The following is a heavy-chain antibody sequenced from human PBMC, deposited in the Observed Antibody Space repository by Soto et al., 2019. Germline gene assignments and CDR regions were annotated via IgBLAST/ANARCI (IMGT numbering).Heavy chain of an antibody. CDR3: ARVGGDDYIWGSYRCSGYYFDY. CDR1: GGSISSSS. J-gene: IGHJ4*02. V-gene: IGHV3-48*01. D-gene: IGHD3-16*02. Sequence: ETLSLTCTVSGGSISSSSYYWGWIRQPPGKGLEWVSYISSSSSTIYYADSVKGRFTISRDNAKNSLYLQMNSLRAEDTAVYYCARVGGDDYIWGSYRCSGYYFDYWGQGTLVTVSS. CDR2: ISSSSSTI.